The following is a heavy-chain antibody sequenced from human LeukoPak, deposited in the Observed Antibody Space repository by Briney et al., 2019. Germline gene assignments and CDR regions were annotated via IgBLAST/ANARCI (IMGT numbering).Heavy chain of an antibody. J-gene: IGHJ4*02. D-gene: IGHD3-16*02. V-gene: IGHV3-21*01. CDR1: GFTFSSYS. CDR3: ARAIAIRGFDY. Sequence: GGSLRLSCAASGFTFSSYSMNWVRQAPGKGLEWVSSISSSSSYIYYADSVKGRFTISRDNAKNSLYLQMNSLRAEDTAVNYCARAIAIRGFDYWGQGTLVTVSS. CDR2: ISSSSSYI.